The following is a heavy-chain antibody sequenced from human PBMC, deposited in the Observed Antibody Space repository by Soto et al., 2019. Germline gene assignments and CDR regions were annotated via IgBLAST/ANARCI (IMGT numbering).Heavy chain of an antibody. CDR2: ISYDGSNK. J-gene: IGHJ6*02. CDR3: AKDRGWLAERYYYGMDV. CDR1: GFTFSSYG. V-gene: IGHV3-30*18. D-gene: IGHD6-19*01. Sequence: QVQLVESGGGVVQPGRSLRLSCAASGFTFSSYGMHWVRQAPGKGLEWVAVISYDGSNKYYADSVKGRFTIARDNPKNTRYLQMNSLRAEDEAVYYCAKDRGWLAERYYYGMDVWGQGTTVTVSS.